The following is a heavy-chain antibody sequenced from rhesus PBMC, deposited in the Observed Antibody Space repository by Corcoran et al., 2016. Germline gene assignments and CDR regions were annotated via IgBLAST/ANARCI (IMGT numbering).Heavy chain of an antibody. D-gene: IGHD5-36*01. J-gene: IGHJ4*01. CDR3: AREDRRYTYGFDY. CDR1: GGSITDYYY. Sequence: QVQLQESGPGLVKPSETLSLTCAVSGGSITDYYYWNWIRQSPGKGLEWFGNIDGNSASTYYNPSLKSRVTISKDTSKNQFFLKLSSVTAADTAVYYCAREDRRYTYGFDYWGQGVLVTVSS. CDR2: IDGNSAST. V-gene: IGHV4S9*01.